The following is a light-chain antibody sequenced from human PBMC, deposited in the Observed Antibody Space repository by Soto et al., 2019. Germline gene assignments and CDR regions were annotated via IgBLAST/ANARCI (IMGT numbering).Light chain of an antibody. CDR2: EVS. CDR3: SSYTSTNTQV. V-gene: IGLV2-14*01. Sequence: QSALTQPASVSGSPGQSITISCTGTSSDVGAYKYVSWYQQHPGKAPKLMIYEVSNRPSGVSNRFSGSKSGNTASVTISGLQAEDEADYYCSSYTSTNTQVFGTGTKLNVL. CDR1: SSDVGAYKY. J-gene: IGLJ1*01.